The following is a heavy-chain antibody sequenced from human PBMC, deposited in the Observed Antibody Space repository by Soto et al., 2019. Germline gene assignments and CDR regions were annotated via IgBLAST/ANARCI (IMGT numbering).Heavy chain of an antibody. D-gene: IGHD6-13*01. CDR3: ASSNIAAAGFYYYGMDV. CDR2: INHSGST. CDR1: GGSFSGYY. J-gene: IGHJ6*02. V-gene: IGHV4-34*01. Sequence: PXXTLSLPFAVYGGSFSGYYWGWIRQPPGKGLEWIGEINHSGSTNYNPSLKSRVTISVDTSKNQFSLNLSSVTAADTAFYYCASSNIAAAGFYYYGMDVWGRGTTVTV.